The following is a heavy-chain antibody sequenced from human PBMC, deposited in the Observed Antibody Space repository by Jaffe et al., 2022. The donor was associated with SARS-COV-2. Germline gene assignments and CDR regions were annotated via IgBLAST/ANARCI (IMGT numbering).Heavy chain of an antibody. J-gene: IGHJ4*02. Sequence: EVQLVESGGGLVQPGRSLRLSCAASGFTFDDYAMHWVRQAPGKGLEWVSGISWNSGSIGYADSVKGRFTISRDNAKNSLYLQMNSLRAEDTALYYCAKGHRKYYFDYWGQGTLVTVSS. CDR2: ISWNSGSI. V-gene: IGHV3-9*01. CDR1: GFTFDDYA. CDR3: AKGHRKYYFDY.